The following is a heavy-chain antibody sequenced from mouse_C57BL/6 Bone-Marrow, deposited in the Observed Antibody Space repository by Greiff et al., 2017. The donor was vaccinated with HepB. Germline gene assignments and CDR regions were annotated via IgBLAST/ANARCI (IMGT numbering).Heavy chain of an antibody. J-gene: IGHJ3*01. CDR1: GYTFTDYA. CDR3: ARQNLLWLRRATPFKV. V-gene: IGHV1-67*01. Sequence: VQGVESGPELVRPGVSVKISCKGSGYTFTDYAMHWVKQSHAKSLEWIGVISTYYGDASYNQKFKDKATMTVDKSSSTAYMELARLTSEDSAVYYCARQNLLWLRRATPFKVWGQGTLVTVSA. CDR2: ISTYYGDA. D-gene: IGHD2-2*01.